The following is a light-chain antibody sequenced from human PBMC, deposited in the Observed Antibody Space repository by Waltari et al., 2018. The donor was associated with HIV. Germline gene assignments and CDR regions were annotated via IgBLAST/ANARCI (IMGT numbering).Light chain of an antibody. CDR2: RAS. Sequence: DLQMTQSPSALSASVGGRATIICRASQSVGSRLAWYQQKPGKAPKLLIYRASTLEKGVPSRFTGSGSGTEFTLTISSLQPEDFGTYYCQQYDTYLTFGQGTRLEMK. J-gene: IGKJ2*01. CDR3: QQYDTYLT. CDR1: QSVGSR. V-gene: IGKV1-5*03.